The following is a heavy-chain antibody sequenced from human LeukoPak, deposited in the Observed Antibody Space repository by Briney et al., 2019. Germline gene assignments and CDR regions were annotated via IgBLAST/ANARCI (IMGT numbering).Heavy chain of an antibody. Sequence: PGGSLRLSCAASGFTFSSCAMSWVRQAPGKGLEWVSVISGSGDITYYADSVKGRFTISRDNSKNTLYLQMNSLRAEDTAVYYCANNYYDSGGYSYFDYWGQGTLVTVSS. CDR2: ISGSGDIT. V-gene: IGHV3-23*01. CDR1: GFTFSSCA. J-gene: IGHJ4*02. CDR3: ANNYYDSGGYSYFDY. D-gene: IGHD3-22*01.